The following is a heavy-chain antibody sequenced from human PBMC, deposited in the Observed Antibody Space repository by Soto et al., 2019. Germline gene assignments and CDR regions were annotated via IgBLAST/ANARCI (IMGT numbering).Heavy chain of an antibody. CDR2: IYPGDSDT. V-gene: IGHV5-51*01. CDR1: GYSFTSYW. J-gene: IGHJ6*02. Sequence: GESLKISCKGSGYSFTSYWIGWVRQMPGKGLEWMGIIYPGDSDTRYSPSFQGQVTISADKSISTAYLQWSSLKASDTAMYYCARLKGPLYGDQPPAHYYYYGMDVWGQGTTVTVSS. D-gene: IGHD4-17*01. CDR3: ARLKGPLYGDQPPAHYYYYGMDV.